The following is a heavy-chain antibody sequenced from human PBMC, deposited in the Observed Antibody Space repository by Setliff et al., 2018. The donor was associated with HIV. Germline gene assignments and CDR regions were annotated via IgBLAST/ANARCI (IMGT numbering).Heavy chain of an antibody. J-gene: IGHJ3*01. CDR2: IFHSGST. CDR3: ARTRGTTENVFDV. V-gene: IGHV4-38-2*01. Sequence: TSETLSLTCDVSGLSISSGYYWGWIRQPPGKGLEWIANIFHSGSTHYNPSVQSRVTISVDTSKNQISLRLTSVTAADTALYYCARTRGTTENVFDVWGQGTMVTVSS. CDR1: GLSISSGYY. D-gene: IGHD4-17*01.